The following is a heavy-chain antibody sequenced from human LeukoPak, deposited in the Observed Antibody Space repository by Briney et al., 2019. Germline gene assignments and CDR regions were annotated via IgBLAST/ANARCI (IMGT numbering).Heavy chain of an antibody. J-gene: IGHJ4*02. CDR3: AKGVSQPKYYFEY. D-gene: IGHD5/OR15-5a*01. CDR2: ITGSGDAT. Sequence: GGSLRLSCAASGFTFTSAMRWVRQAPGKGLEWVSSITGSGDATFYAESVRGRFTISRDNSENTLYLEMNSLRAEDTAVYYCAKGVSQPKYYFEYWGRGTLVTVSS. CDR1: GFTFTSA. V-gene: IGHV3-23*01.